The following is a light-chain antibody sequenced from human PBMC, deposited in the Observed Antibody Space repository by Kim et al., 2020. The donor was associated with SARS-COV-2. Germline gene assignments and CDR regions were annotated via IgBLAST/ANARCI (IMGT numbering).Light chain of an antibody. Sequence: EIVMTQSPGTLSVSPGERATLSCRASQSVSSYLAWYQQKPGQAPRLLIYGASTRATGIPARFSGSGSGTEFTLTISSLQSEDFAVYYCQQYNNWPPFTFGPGTKMDIK. V-gene: IGKV3-15*01. CDR2: GAS. J-gene: IGKJ3*01. CDR1: QSVSSY. CDR3: QQYNNWPPFT.